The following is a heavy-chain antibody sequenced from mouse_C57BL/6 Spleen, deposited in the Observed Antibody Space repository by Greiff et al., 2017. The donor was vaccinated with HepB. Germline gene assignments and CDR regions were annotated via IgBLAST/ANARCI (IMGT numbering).Heavy chain of an antibody. J-gene: IGHJ4*01. CDR2: IRNKANGYTT. CDR3: ARSLFYYYGSRDYAMDY. D-gene: IGHD1-1*01. CDR1: GFTFTDYY. Sequence: EVQLVESGGGLVQPGGSLSLSCAASGFTFTDYYMSWVRQPPGKALEWLGFIRNKANGYTTEYSASVKGRFTISRDNSQSILYLQMNALRAEDSATYYCARSLFYYYGSRDYAMDYWGQGTSVTVSS. V-gene: IGHV7-3*01.